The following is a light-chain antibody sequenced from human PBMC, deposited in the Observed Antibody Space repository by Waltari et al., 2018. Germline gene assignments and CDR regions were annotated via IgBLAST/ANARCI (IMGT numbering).Light chain of an antibody. Sequence: DIQMTQSPSTLSASVGDRVTITCRASQTISSWLAWYQQKPGKAPNLLIYAASSLESGVPSRFSGSGSGTEFTLTISSLQPDDFAIYYCQQYNSYLRTFGGGTKVEIK. CDR1: QTISSW. CDR2: AAS. J-gene: IGKJ4*01. CDR3: QQYNSYLRT. V-gene: IGKV1-5*01.